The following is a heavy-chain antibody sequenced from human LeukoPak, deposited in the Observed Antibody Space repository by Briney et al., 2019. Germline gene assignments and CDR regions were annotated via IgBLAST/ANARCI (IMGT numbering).Heavy chain of an antibody. D-gene: IGHD5-24*01. CDR3: ARDTGRDGCNRNFDY. CDR1: GFTFSDYY. J-gene: IGHJ4*02. CDR2: ISSSGSTI. V-gene: IGHV3-11*01. Sequence: GGSLRLSCAASGFTFSDYYMSWIRQAPGKGLEWVSYISSSGSTIYYADSVKGRFTISRDNAKNSLYLQMDSLRAEDTAVYYCARDTGRDGCNRNFDYWGQGTLVTVSS.